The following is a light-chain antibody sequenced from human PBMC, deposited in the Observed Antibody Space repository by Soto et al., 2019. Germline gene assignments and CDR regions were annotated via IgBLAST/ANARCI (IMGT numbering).Light chain of an antibody. CDR2: RNN. CDR3: AAWDDSLSGVI. J-gene: IGLJ2*01. Sequence: QSVLTQPPSASGTPGQRVTISCSGSSSNLGINYVYWYQQLPGMAPKLLIYRNNQRPSGVPDRFSGSKSGTSASLAITGLRSEDEADYYCAAWDDSLSGVIFGGGTKLTVL. CDR1: SSNLGINY. V-gene: IGLV1-47*01.